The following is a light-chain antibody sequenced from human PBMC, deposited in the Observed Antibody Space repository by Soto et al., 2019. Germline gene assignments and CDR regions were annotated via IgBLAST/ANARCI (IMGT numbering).Light chain of an antibody. CDR1: QSVSRN. J-gene: IGKJ1*01. CDR3: QQYNNWPPGA. V-gene: IGKV3-15*01. Sequence: EIVMTQSPATLSVSPGERATLSCRASQSVSRNLAWYQQKPGQAPRLLIYXXSTRATGIPARFSGSGSGTEFTLXXXXXXSXDFAVYYCQQYNNWPPGAFGQGTKVEIK. CDR2: XXS.